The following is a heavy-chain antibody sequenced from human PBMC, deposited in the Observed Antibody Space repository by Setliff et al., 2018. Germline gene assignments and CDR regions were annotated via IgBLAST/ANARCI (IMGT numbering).Heavy chain of an antibody. CDR3: ARGAGEYSGNYYR. CDR1: GASISSDY. CDR2: IFYSGTS. D-gene: IGHD1-26*01. V-gene: IGHV4-59*12. Sequence: PSETLSLTCTVSGASISSDYWNWIRQPPGKGLEWMGYIFYSGTSNYNPSLKSRVTISADTSKNQFSLKLTSVTAADAGVYYCARGAGEYSGNYYRWGQGALVTVSS. J-gene: IGHJ5*02.